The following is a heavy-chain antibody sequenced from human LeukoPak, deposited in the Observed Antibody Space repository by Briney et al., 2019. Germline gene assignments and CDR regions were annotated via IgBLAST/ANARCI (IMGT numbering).Heavy chain of an antibody. CDR2: IIPIFGTA. CDR1: GGTFSSYA. CDR3: ARMYYDFWSGLVGSQRTNYYYYYMDV. D-gene: IGHD3-3*01. J-gene: IGHJ6*03. Sequence: SVKVSCKASGGTFSSYAISWVRQAPGQGLEWMGGIIPIFGTANYAQKFQGRVTFTADESTSTAYMEMSSLRSEDTAVYYCARMYYDFWSGLVGSQRTNYYYYYMDVWGKGTTVTVSS. V-gene: IGHV1-69*01.